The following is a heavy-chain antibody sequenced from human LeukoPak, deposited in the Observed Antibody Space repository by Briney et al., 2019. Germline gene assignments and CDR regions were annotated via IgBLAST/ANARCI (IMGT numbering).Heavy chain of an antibody. CDR3: ARGAATHFWSSYYLVY. D-gene: IGHD3-3*01. Sequence: GASVKVSCKASGYTFTGYYMHWVRQAPGQGLEWMGWINPNSGGTNYAQKFQGRVTMTRDTSISTAYMELSRLRSDDTAVYYCARGAATHFWSSYYLVYWGQGTLVTVSS. V-gene: IGHV1-2*02. CDR1: GYTFTGYY. J-gene: IGHJ4*02. CDR2: INPNSGGT.